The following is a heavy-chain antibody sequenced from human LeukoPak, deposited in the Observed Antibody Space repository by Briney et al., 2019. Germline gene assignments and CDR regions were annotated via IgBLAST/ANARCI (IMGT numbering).Heavy chain of an antibody. J-gene: IGHJ6*03. CDR1: GFRFDDYA. Sequence: GGFLRLSCAASGFRFDDYAMHWVRQGPGKGLEWVASISWNSVKIAYGDSVRGRFTVSRDNAKNSLYLQMNSLRSDDTALYYCARAPISGSYSQYFYMDVWGKGTTVTISS. CDR2: ISWNSVKI. D-gene: IGHD3-10*01. V-gene: IGHV3-9*01. CDR3: ARAPISGSYSQYFYMDV.